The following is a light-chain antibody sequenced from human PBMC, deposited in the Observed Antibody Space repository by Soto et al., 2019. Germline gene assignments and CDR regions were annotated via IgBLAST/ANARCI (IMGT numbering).Light chain of an antibody. CDR2: END. CDR3: QTHDRSNLHGV. Sequence: NFMLTQPHSVSESPGKTVTVSCTRSSGSIASSYVQWYQQRPGTAPTTVVYENDQRPSGIPDRFSGSVDSSSNSASLTISGLRTEDEADYYCQTHDRSNLHGVFGGGTKLTVL. CDR1: SGSIASSY. J-gene: IGLJ3*02. V-gene: IGLV6-57*04.